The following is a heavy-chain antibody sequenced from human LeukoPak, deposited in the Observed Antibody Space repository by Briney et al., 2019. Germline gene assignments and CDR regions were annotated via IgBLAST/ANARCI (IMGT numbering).Heavy chain of an antibody. J-gene: IGHJ3*02. D-gene: IGHD2-15*01. CDR2: IYYSGST. CDR3: AREEDTPDAFDI. V-gene: IGHV4-59*01. Sequence: SETLSLTCTVSGGSISSYYWSWVRQPPGKGLEWIGYIYYSGSTNYNPSLKSRVTISVDTSKNQFSLKLSFVTAADTAVYYCAREEDTPDAFDIWGQGTMVTVSS. CDR1: GGSISSYY.